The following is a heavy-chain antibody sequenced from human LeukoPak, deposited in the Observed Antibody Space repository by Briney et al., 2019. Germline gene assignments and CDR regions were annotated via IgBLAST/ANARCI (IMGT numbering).Heavy chain of an antibody. CDR1: GFTFSSCW. V-gene: IGHV3-7*03. Sequence: GGSLRLSCVVSGFTFSSCWMSWVRQAPGKGLEWVASINHNGNVNYYVDSVKGRFTISRDNAKNSLYLQMSNLRAEDTAVYFCARGGGLDVWGQGATVTVSS. D-gene: IGHD3-16*01. CDR2: INHNGNVN. J-gene: IGHJ6*02. CDR3: ARGGGLDV.